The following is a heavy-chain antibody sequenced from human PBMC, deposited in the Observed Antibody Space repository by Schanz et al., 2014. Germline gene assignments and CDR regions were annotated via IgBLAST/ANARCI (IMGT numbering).Heavy chain of an antibody. CDR1: GFTVSSNY. V-gene: IGHV3-53*01. CDR3: ARDEGRDGYNLAFDV. J-gene: IGHJ3*01. CDR2: VYMSAAST. Sequence: EVQLVESRGGLIQPGGSLRLSCAVSGFTVSSNYMSWVRQAPGKGLEWVSTVYMSAASTRYADSVKGRFIISRDSSKNTLFLQMNSLRPEDTALYFCARDEGRDGYNLAFDVWGQGTLVTVSS. D-gene: IGHD5-12*01.